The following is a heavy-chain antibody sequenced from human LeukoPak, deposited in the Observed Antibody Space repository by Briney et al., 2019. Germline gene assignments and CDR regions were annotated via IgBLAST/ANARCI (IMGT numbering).Heavy chain of an antibody. CDR3: ARDLNYCSSTSCYILYYFDY. J-gene: IGHJ4*02. Sequence: GASVKVSCKASGYTFTGYYMHWVRQAPGHGLEWMGWINPNSGGTNYAQKFQGRVTMSRDTSISTAYMELSRLRSDDTAVYYCARDLNYCSSTSCYILYYFDYWGQGTLVTVSS. D-gene: IGHD2-2*02. V-gene: IGHV1-2*02. CDR1: GYTFTGYY. CDR2: INPNSGGT.